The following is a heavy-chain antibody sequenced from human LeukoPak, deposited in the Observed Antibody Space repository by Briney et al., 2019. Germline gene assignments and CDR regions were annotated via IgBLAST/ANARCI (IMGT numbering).Heavy chain of an antibody. Sequence: GGSLRLSCAASGFTFSNYGMNWVRQAPGKGLEWVSSISGSGGTTYYEDSVKGRFTISRDNSKNTLYLQMNSLRAEDTAVYYCARRAGAYSHPYDYWGQGTLVTVSS. CDR2: ISGSGGTT. D-gene: IGHD4/OR15-4a*01. CDR3: ARRAGAYSHPYDY. CDR1: GFTFSNYG. J-gene: IGHJ4*02. V-gene: IGHV3-23*01.